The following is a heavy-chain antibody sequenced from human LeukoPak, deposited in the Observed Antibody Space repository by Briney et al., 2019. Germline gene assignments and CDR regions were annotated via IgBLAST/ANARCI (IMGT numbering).Heavy chain of an antibody. Sequence: SETLSLTCAVYGGSFSGDYWSWIRQPPGKGLEWIGEINHSGSTNYNPSLKSRVTISVDTSKNQFSLKLSSVTAADTAVYYCARRFGGYDYYYYYYMDVWGKGTTVTISS. V-gene: IGHV4-34*01. CDR2: INHSGST. CDR3: ARRFGGYDYYYYYYMDV. J-gene: IGHJ6*03. D-gene: IGHD5-12*01. CDR1: GGSFSGDY.